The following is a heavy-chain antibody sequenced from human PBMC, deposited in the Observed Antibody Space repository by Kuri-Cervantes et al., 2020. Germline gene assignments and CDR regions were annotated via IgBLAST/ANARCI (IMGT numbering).Heavy chain of an antibody. D-gene: IGHD3-16*02. J-gene: IGHJ4*02. CDR2: ITWNSGSI. Sequence: SLKISCVASGFTLSNSGMHWVRQAPGKGLEWVSGITWNSGSIGYADSVKGRFTISRDNAKNSLYLQMNSLRAEDTAVYYCAKRGLRLGELSYWGQGTLVTVSS. CDR1: GFTLSNSG. V-gene: IGHV3-9*01. CDR3: AKRGLRLGELSY.